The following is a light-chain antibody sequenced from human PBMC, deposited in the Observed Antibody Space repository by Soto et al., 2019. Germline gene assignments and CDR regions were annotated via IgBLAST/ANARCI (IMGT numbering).Light chain of an antibody. CDR1: QDISNF. CDR3: QQSYSTWT. Sequence: DIQMTQSPASLSASVGHRATITCQASQDISNFLNWYQPKPGKAPKLLIYAASSLQSGVPSRFSGSGSGTDFTLTISSLQPQDFATYYCQQSYSTWTFGQGTKVDIK. J-gene: IGKJ1*01. CDR2: AAS. V-gene: IGKV1-39*01.